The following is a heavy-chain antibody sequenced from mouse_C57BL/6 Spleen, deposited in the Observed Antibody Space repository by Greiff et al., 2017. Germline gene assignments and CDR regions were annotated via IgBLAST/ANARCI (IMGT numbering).Heavy chain of an antibody. D-gene: IGHD1-1*01. Sequence: EVKLQESGAELVKPGASVKLSCTASGFNIKDYYMHWVKQRTEQGLEWIGRIAPEDGETKYAPKFQGMATITADTSSNTAYLQLSSLTSEDTAVYYCASPITTVAPWFAYWGQGTLVTVSA. CDR2: IAPEDGET. CDR1: GFNIKDYY. CDR3: ASPITTVAPWFAY. J-gene: IGHJ3*01. V-gene: IGHV14-2*01.